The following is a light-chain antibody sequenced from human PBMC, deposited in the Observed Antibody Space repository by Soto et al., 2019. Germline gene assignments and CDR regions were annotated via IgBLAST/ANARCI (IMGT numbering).Light chain of an antibody. CDR2: AAS. CDR3: QQASSFPLT. J-gene: IGKJ4*01. CDR1: QSISSW. V-gene: IGKV1-12*01. Sequence: DTQLSQSPSSVSASVGDRVPITCRASQSISSWLGWYQQKPGQAPKLLIFAASSLQSGVPPRFSGSESGTEFTLTISSLQPEDVATYYCQQASSFPLTFGGGTKVDIK.